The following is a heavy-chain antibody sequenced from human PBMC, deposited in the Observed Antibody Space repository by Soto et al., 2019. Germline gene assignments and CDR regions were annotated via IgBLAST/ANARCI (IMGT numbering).Heavy chain of an antibody. CDR3: ARDPDTAMDYYYYGMDV. CDR1: GYTFTSYY. V-gene: IGHV1-2*02. D-gene: IGHD5-18*01. CDR2: INPNSGGT. J-gene: IGHJ6*02. Sequence: ASVKVSCKASGYTFTSYYMHWVRQAPGQGLEWMGWINPNSGGTNYAQKFQGRVTMTRDTSISTAYMELSRLRSDDTAVYYCARDPDTAMDYYYYGMDVWGQGTTVTVSS.